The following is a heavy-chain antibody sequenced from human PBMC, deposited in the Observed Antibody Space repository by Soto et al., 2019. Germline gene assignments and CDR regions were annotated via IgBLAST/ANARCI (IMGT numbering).Heavy chain of an antibody. V-gene: IGHV3-30*18. Sequence: QVQLVESGGGEVKPGRSLTISCASSGFTFSTDGMHWVLQTPGKGLEWVAVISYDGTNKFYSDSVKGRFTISRDNFKNTLTLQMNSLRADDTAVYSCAKDLQSYGDYDYYCYCRDVWGLGTRVTVSS. CDR2: ISYDGTNK. CDR3: AKDLQSYGDYDYYCYCRDV. J-gene: IGHJ6*02. CDR1: GFTFSTDG. D-gene: IGHD4-17*01.